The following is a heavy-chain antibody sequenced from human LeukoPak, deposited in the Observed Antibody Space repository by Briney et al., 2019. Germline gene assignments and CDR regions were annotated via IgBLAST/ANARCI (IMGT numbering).Heavy chain of an antibody. CDR1: GGFISSYY. V-gene: IGHV4-4*07. J-gene: IGHJ3*02. Sequence: PSETLSLTCTVSGGFISSYYWSWIRQPAGKGLEWIGRIYTSGSTNYNPSLKSRVTMSVDTSKNQFSLKLSSVTAADTAVYYCARDKFPEWDYYDSSGYHDAFDIWGQGTMVTVSS. D-gene: IGHD3-22*01. CDR2: IYTSGST. CDR3: ARDKFPEWDYYDSSGYHDAFDI.